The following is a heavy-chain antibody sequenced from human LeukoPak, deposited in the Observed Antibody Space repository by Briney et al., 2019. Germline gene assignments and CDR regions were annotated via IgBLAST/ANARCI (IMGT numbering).Heavy chain of an antibody. V-gene: IGHV3-48*03. D-gene: IGHD3-9*01. CDR3: AREGDDILTGYYASD. J-gene: IGHJ4*02. CDR1: GFTFSSYE. Sequence: GGSLRLSCAASGFTFSSYEMNWVRQAPGKGLEWGSYISSSGSTIYYADSVKGRFTISRDNAKNSLYLQMNSLRAEDTAVYYCAREGDDILTGYYASDWGQGTLVTVSS. CDR2: ISSSGSTI.